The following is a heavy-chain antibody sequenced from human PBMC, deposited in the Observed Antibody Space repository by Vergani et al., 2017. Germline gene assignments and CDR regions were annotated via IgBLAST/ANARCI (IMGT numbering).Heavy chain of an antibody. CDR3: ARVGLVAAGKFYYYGMDV. CDR2: IIPIFGTA. V-gene: IGHV1-69*01. Sequence: QVQLEQSGAEVRKPGSSVKVSCKASGGPLSSYAISWVRQAPGQGLEWMGGIIPIFGTANYAQKFQGRVTITADESTSTAYMELSSLRSEDTAVYYCARVGLVAAGKFYYYGMDVWGQGTTVTVSS. J-gene: IGHJ6*02. D-gene: IGHD6-13*01. CDR1: GGPLSSYA.